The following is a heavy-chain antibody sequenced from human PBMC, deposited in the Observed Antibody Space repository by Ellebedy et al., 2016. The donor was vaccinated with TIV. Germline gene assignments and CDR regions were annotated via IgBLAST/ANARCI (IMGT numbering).Heavy chain of an antibody. V-gene: IGHV1-18*03. Sequence: ASVKVSXXTSGYTFSNYGFSWVRQAPGQGLEWMGWISAYNGNTVYVQKSQGRVTMTTDTSTNTAYMELRSLRSDDMAVYYCARDNYDSSGFVDHWGQGTLVTVSS. CDR2: ISAYNGNT. CDR3: ARDNYDSSGFVDH. J-gene: IGHJ4*02. D-gene: IGHD3-22*01. CDR1: GYTFSNYG.